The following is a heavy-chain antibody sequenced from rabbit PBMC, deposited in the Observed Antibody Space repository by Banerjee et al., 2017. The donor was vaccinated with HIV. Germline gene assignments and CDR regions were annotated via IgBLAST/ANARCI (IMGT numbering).Heavy chain of an antibody. J-gene: IGHJ4*01. CDR1: GFSFSTRYF. V-gene: IGHV1S40*01. D-gene: IGHD4-1*01. CDR3: ARYESGGTAFNL. CDR2: IYTGDDGT. Sequence: QQLEESGGDLVKPGASLTLTCTASGFSFSTRYFMCWVRQAPGKGLEWIGCIYTGDDGTYYASWAKGRFTIAKTSSTTVTLQMTSLTAADTATYFCARYESGGTAFNLWGPGTLVTVS.